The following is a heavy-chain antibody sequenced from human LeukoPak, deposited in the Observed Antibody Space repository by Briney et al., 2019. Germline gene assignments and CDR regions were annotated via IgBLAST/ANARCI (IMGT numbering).Heavy chain of an antibody. CDR1: GFTFSSYS. D-gene: IGHD3-22*01. J-gene: IGHJ6*02. CDR2: ISSSSSYI. Sequence: GGSLRLSCAASGFTFSSYSMNWVRQAPGKGLEWVSSISSSSSYIYYADSVKGRFTISRDNAKNSLYLQMNSLRAEDTAVYYCARDDYDSSGYYYYYGMDVWGQGTTVTVSS. CDR3: ARDDYDSSGYYYYYGMDV. V-gene: IGHV3-21*01.